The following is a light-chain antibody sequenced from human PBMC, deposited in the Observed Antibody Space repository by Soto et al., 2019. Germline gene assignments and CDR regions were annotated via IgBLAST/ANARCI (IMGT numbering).Light chain of an antibody. CDR2: NVS. V-gene: IGKV2-30*01. Sequence: DVVLTQSPLSLPVTLGQPASISCRSSQSLVYSDGNTYLNWFQQRPGQSPRRLIYNVSKRDSGVPDRFNGSGAGTDFTLKISRVEAEDVGVYYCMQGTHWPPLTFGQGTRLEIK. CDR3: MQGTHWPPLT. CDR1: QSLVYSDGNTY. J-gene: IGKJ5*01.